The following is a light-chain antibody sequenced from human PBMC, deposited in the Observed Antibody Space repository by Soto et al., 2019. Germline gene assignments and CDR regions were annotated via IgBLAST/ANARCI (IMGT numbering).Light chain of an antibody. V-gene: IGLV2-8*01. CDR1: SSDVGGYNY. Sequence: QSALTQPPSASGSPGQSVTISCTGTSSDVGGYNYVSWYQQHPGKAPKLMIYDVSKRPSGVPDRFSGSKSGNTASLTVSGLQAEDEGDYYCSSYAGSNNWVFGGGTKLTVL. J-gene: IGLJ3*02. CDR2: DVS. CDR3: SSYAGSNNWV.